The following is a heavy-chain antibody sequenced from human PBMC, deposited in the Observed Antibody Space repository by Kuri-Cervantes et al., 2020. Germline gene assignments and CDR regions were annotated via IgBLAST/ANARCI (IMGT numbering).Heavy chain of an antibody. V-gene: IGHV3-21*01. Sequence: GESLKISCTASGFTISSYSMNWVRQAPGKGLEWVSSITSSSAYIYYGDSVKGRFTISRDNSKNTLYLQMNSLRVEDTAVYYCARVPEKDIVATIFGDWGQGTLVTVSS. CDR2: ITSSSAYI. CDR3: ARVPEKDIVATIFGD. J-gene: IGHJ4*02. D-gene: IGHD5-12*01. CDR1: GFTISSYS.